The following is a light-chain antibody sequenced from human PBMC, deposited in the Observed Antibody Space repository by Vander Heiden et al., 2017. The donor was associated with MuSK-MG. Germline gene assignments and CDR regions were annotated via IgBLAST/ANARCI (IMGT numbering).Light chain of an antibody. Sequence: EIVLTQSPGTLSLSPGERATLSCRASQSVSSSYLAWYQQKPGQAPRLLIYGASSRATGIPDRFSGSGSGTDFTLTISRLDPEDFAVYYCQQEGSSPITFGQGTPLEIK. CDR2: GAS. V-gene: IGKV3-20*01. J-gene: IGKJ5*01. CDR1: QSVSSSY. CDR3: QQEGSSPIT.